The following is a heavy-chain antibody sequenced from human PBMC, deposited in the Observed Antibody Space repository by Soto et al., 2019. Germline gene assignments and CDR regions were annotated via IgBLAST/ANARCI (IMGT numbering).Heavy chain of an antibody. CDR3: ARGSSIVYYYYGMDV. V-gene: IGHV3-33*01. CDR1: GFAFSSYG. Sequence: QVQLVESGGGVVQPGRSLRLSCAASGFAFSSYGMHWVRQAPGKGLEWVAVIWYDGSNKYYADSVKGRFTISRDNSKNTLYLQMNSLRAEDTAVYYCARGSSIVYYYYGMDVWGQGTTVTVSS. CDR2: IWYDGSNK. J-gene: IGHJ6*02. D-gene: IGHD2-2*01.